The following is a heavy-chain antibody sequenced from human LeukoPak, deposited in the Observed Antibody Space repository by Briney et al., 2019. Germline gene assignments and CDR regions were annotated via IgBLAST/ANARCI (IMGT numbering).Heavy chain of an antibody. V-gene: IGHV3-48*01. D-gene: IGHD1-1*01. J-gene: IGHJ4*02. Sequence: GGSLRLSCAASGFTFSSYSMNWVRQAPGKGLEWVSYISSSSSTIYYADSVKGRFTISRDNAKNSLYLQMNSLRAEDTAVYYCARDRSGWAGTVDYWGQGTLVTVSS. CDR2: ISSSSSTI. CDR3: ARDRSGWAGTVDY. CDR1: GFTFSSYS.